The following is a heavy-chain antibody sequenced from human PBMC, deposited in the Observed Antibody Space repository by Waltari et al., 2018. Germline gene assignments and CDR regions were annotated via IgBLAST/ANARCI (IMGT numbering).Heavy chain of an antibody. J-gene: IGHJ4*02. CDR3: ARWAVVVPAA. CDR1: GFTFRSYW. V-gene: IGHV3-7*01. Sequence: EVQLVESGGGLVQPGGSLRLSCAASGFTFRSYWMSWVRQAPGKGLEWVANIKQDGSEKYYVDSVKGRFTISRDNAKNSLYLQMNSLRAEDTAVYYCARWAVVVPAAWGQGTLVTVSS. D-gene: IGHD2-2*01. CDR2: IKQDGSEK.